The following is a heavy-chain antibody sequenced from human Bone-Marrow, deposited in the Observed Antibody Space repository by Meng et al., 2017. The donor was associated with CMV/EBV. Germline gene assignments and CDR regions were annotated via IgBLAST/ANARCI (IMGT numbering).Heavy chain of an antibody. CDR3: ARVRDYGMDV. CDR1: GFTFSSYW. J-gene: IGHJ6*02. V-gene: IGHV3-74*01. CDR2: INSDGSST. Sequence: GALKISCAASGFTFSSYWMHWVRQAPGKGLVWVSRINSDGSSTSYADSVKGRFTISRDNAKNTLYLQMNSLRAEDTAVYYCARVRDYGMDVWGQGTTVTVSS.